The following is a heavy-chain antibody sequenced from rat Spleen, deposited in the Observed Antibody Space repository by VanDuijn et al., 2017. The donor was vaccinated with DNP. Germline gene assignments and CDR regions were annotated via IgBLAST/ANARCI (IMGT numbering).Heavy chain of an antibody. CDR3: TRQLGLDY. J-gene: IGHJ2*01. CDR1: GFKPNKYW. D-gene: IGHD5-1*01. V-gene: IGHV5-31*01. Sequence: EVQLVESGGGLVQPGGSLTPSCAASGFKPNKYWMTWIRQAPGKGLEWIASIINSGGNTYYPASVKGRFTISRDDAKNSLYLQMNSLRSEDTATYYCTRQLGLDYWGQGVMVTVSS. CDR2: IINSGGNT.